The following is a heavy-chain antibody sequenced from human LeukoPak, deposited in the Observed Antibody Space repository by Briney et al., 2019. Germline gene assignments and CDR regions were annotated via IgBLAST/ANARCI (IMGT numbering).Heavy chain of an antibody. Sequence: GESLKISCKGSGFNSTNSWIAWVRQVPGKGLEWMGIIYLGDPDTRYSPSFRGQVTISADKSITTAYLQWSSLRASDTAIYYCARHPSSTRGWPLDYWGQGTLVTVSS. CDR2: IYLGDPDT. D-gene: IGHD6-19*01. CDR3: ARHPSSTRGWPLDY. J-gene: IGHJ4*02. CDR1: GFNSTNSW. V-gene: IGHV5-51*01.